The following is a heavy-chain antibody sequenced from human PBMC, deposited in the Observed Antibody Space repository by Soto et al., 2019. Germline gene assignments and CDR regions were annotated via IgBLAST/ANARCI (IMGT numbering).Heavy chain of an antibody. Sequence: QVQLEQSGAEVKKPGSSVKVSCKAPGGTFSSYAISWVRQAPGQGLEWMGGIIPIFGTAKYAQKFQGRVTITADESTSTGYMELRRLRSEDTAVYYCARSQGGSSSLDIYYYYYYGMDVWGQGTTVTVSS. J-gene: IGHJ6*02. CDR3: ARSQGGSSSLDIYYYYYYGMDV. D-gene: IGHD2-15*01. CDR2: IIPIFGTA. V-gene: IGHV1-69*01. CDR1: GGTFSSYA.